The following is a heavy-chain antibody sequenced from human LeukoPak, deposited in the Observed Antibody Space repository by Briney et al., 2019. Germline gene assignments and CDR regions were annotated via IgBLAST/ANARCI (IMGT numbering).Heavy chain of an antibody. J-gene: IGHJ5*02. Sequence: GGSLRLSCTASGFTFGDYAMSWVRQAPGKGLEWVGFIGSKAYGGTTEYAASVKGRFTISRDDSKSIAYLQMNSLKTEDTAVYYCTRSVAPDGWFDPWGQGTLVTVSS. CDR1: GFTFGDYA. V-gene: IGHV3-49*04. CDR3: TRSVAPDGWFDP. CDR2: IGSKAYGGTT.